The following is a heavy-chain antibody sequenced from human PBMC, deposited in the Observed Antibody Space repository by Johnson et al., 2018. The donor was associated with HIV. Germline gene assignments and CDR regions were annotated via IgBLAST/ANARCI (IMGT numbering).Heavy chain of an antibody. J-gene: IGHJ3*02. D-gene: IGHD3-16*01. Sequence: QMRLVESGGGVVQPGRSLRLSCAASGFTFSSYAMHWVRQAPGKGLEWVAVISYDGSNKYYADSVKGRFTISRDNSKNTLYLQMNSLRAEDTAVYYCAREGGLTGAFDIWGQGTMVTVSS. V-gene: IGHV3-30*04. CDR2: ISYDGSNK. CDR1: GFTFSSYA. CDR3: AREGGLTGAFDI.